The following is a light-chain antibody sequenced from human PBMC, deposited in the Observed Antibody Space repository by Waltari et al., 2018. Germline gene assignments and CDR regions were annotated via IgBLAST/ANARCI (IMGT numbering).Light chain of an antibody. Sequence: EIVMTQSPATLSVSPGERATLSCRASQRFSSKLAWYQQKPVQAPRLLIYGASTRATGIPARFSGSGSGTEFTLTISSLQSEDFAVYYCQQYHNWPTFGQGTKVGIK. CDR2: GAS. J-gene: IGKJ1*01. CDR3: QQYHNWPT. CDR1: QRFSSK. V-gene: IGKV3D-15*01.